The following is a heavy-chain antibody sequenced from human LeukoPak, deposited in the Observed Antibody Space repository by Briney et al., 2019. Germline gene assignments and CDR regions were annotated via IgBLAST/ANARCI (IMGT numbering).Heavy chain of an antibody. Sequence: GESLKISCKGSGYSFTSYWIGWVRQMPGKGLEWMGIIYPGDSDTRYSPSFQGQVTISADKSISTAYLQWSSLKASDTAVYYCASAYYGSGSYILGFDYWGQGTLVTVSS. D-gene: IGHD3-10*01. CDR1: GYSFTSYW. CDR3: ASAYYGSGSYILGFDY. CDR2: IYPGDSDT. V-gene: IGHV5-51*01. J-gene: IGHJ4*02.